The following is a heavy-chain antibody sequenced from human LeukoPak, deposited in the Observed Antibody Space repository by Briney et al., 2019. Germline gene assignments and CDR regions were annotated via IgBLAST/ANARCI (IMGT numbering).Heavy chain of an antibody. CDR3: ARAGYSYGTGYYFDY. D-gene: IGHD5-18*01. CDR1: AGSISSYY. Sequence: SETLSLTCTVYAGSISSYYWSWIRLPPGKGLEWIGYIYYTGATYNPSLKSRVTISLDTSKNQFSLKLSSVTAAGAAVYYCARAGYSYGTGYYFDYWGQGALVTVSS. V-gene: IGHV4-59*01. CDR2: IYYTGA. J-gene: IGHJ4*02.